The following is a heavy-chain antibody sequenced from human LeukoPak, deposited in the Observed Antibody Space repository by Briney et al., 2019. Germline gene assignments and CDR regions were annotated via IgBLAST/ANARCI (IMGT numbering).Heavy chain of an antibody. CDR1: GGSISSYY. J-gene: IGHJ4*02. D-gene: IGHD4-17*01. CDR2: IYTSGST. Sequence: PSETLSLTCTVSGGSISSYYWSWIRQPAGKGLEWIGRIYTSGSTNYNPSLKSRVTMSVDTSKNQFSLKLSSVTAADTAVYYCVTYGDYEGYFDYWGQGTLVTVSS. V-gene: IGHV4-4*07. CDR3: VTYGDYEGYFDY.